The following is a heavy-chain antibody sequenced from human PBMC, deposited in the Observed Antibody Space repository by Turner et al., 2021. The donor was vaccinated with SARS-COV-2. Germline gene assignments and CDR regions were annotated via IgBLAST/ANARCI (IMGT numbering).Heavy chain of an antibody. V-gene: IGHV4-59*01. CDR3: ARSGGWYFGYFDY. CDR2: IYYSGST. CDR1: GDSISSYS. J-gene: IGHJ4*02. Sequence: QVQLQESGPGLVKPSETLSLTCPVSGDSISSYSWSWIRQPPGKGLEWIAYIYYSGSTNYNPSLKSRVTISVDTSKNQFSLKLTSVTAADTAVYYCARSGGWYFGYFDYWGQGTLVTVSS. D-gene: IGHD6-19*01.